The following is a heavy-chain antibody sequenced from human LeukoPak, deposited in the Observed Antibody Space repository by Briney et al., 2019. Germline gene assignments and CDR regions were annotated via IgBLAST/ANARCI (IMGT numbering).Heavy chain of an antibody. Sequence: GGSLRLSCAASGFTFSSYGMNWVRQAPGKGLEWVSYISSSSGTIYYADSVKGRFTISRDNVKNLLYLQMNSLRAEDTAVYYCARYFTGAKGYYYGMDVWGQGTTVTVSS. J-gene: IGHJ6*02. CDR2: ISSSSGTI. V-gene: IGHV3-48*04. CDR1: GFTFSSYG. D-gene: IGHD7-27*01. CDR3: ARYFTGAKGYYYGMDV.